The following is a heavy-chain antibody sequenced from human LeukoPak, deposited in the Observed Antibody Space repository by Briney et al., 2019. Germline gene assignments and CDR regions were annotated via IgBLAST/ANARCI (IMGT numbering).Heavy chain of an antibody. Sequence: PSETLSLTCTLSGYSINSGYFWGWVRPPPGKGPEWIGIIFHTGDVYYNPSLRSRVTLSIDTSRNQVSLKVTSVTAADTALYYCARVVASTSIDSWGQGILVTVSS. CDR1: GYSINSGYF. CDR2: IFHTGDV. CDR3: ARVVASTSIDS. V-gene: IGHV4-38-2*02. D-gene: IGHD2-15*01. J-gene: IGHJ4*02.